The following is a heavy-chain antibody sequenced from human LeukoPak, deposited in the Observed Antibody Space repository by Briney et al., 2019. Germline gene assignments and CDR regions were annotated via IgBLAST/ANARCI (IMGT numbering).Heavy chain of an antibody. CDR2: IYYGGST. J-gene: IGHJ5*02. Sequence: PSETLSLTCTVSGGSISYYHWSWIRQPPGKGPEWIGYIYYGGSTKYNPSLMSRATIAVDTSKNQLSLKLSSVTAADTAVYYCGRVSCSSTSCPGWFDPWGQGTLVTVSS. CDR1: GGSISYYH. V-gene: IGHV4-59*08. CDR3: GRVSCSSTSCPGWFDP. D-gene: IGHD2-2*01.